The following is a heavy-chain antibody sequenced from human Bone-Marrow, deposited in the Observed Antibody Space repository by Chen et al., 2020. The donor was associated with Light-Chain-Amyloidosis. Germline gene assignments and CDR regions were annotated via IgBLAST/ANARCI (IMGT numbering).Heavy chain of an antibody. J-gene: IGHJ4*02. CDR3: ATRYCSGGSCYSPYFEY. V-gene: IGHV3-23*01. CDR1: GITFSSYA. D-gene: IGHD2-15*01. CDR2: DSGTIIIT. Sequence: EVQLLESGGGLVQPGGSLRLSCVASGITFSSYAINWVRQAPVKGLEWVSSDSGTIIITYYTDSVKGRFTTSRDNSKNTVYLQMSSLRADDTAVYYCATRYCSGGSCYSPYFEYWGQGTLVTVSS.